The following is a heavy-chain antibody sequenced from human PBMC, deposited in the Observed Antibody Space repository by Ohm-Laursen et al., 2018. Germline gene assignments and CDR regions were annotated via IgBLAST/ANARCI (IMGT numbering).Heavy chain of an antibody. CDR2: IYSGGST. J-gene: IGHJ6*02. CDR3: ARDPLDFWSGSDFYYYGMDV. CDR1: GFTVSSNY. D-gene: IGHD3-3*01. V-gene: IGHV3-53*01. Sequence: SLRLSCAASGFTVSSNYMSWVRQAPGKGLEWVSVIYSGGSTYYADSVKGRFTISRDNSKNTLYLQMNSLRAEDTAVYYCARDPLDFWSGSDFYYYGMDVWGQGTTVTVSS.